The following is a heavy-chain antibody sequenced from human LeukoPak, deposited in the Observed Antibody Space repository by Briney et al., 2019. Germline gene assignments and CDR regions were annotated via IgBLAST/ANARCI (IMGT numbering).Heavy chain of an antibody. CDR3: AKDLPTTVTTVEYFQH. Sequence: GGSLRLSCAASGFTFSSYAMSWVRQAPGKGLEWVSAISGSGGSTYYADSVKGRCTISRDNSKNTLYLQMNSLRAEDTAVYYCAKDLPTTVTTVEYFQHWGQGTLVTVSS. D-gene: IGHD4-17*01. CDR1: GFTFSSYA. CDR2: ISGSGGST. J-gene: IGHJ1*01. V-gene: IGHV3-23*01.